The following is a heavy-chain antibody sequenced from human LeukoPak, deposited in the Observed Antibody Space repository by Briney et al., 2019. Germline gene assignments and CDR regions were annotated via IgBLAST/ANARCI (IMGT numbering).Heavy chain of an antibody. Sequence: GSLRLSCEASGFTFSRFGMHWVRQAPGKGLEWVAVIWYDGSNQDYADSVKGRFTISRDNSKNTLYLQVSSLRAEDTAVYYCARDRWYDGSGYIAAFDYWGQGTLVTVSS. D-gene: IGHD3-22*01. CDR3: ARDRWYDGSGYIAAFDY. J-gene: IGHJ4*02. CDR1: GFTFSRFG. CDR2: IWYDGSNQ. V-gene: IGHV3-33*01.